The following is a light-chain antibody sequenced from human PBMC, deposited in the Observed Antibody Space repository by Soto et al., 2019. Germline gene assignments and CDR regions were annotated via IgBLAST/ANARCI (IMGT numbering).Light chain of an antibody. Sequence: EIVMTQSPATLSVSPGERATLSCRASQSISSDLAWYQQKPGQAPRLLIYGASTRATRVPARFSGSGSGTEFTLTISSLQSDDFGVYYCQQHNHRPALTFGGGTKVEIK. CDR1: QSISSD. J-gene: IGKJ4*01. V-gene: IGKV3-15*01. CDR2: GAS. CDR3: QQHNHRPALT.